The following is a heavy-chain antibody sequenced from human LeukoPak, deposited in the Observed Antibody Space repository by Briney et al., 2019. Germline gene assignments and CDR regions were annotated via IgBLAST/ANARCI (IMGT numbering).Heavy chain of an antibody. V-gene: IGHV3-15*01. CDR1: KFTFSNAW. CDR3: ATYPQNRH. J-gene: IGHJ4*02. D-gene: IGHD2/OR15-2a*01. CDR2: IKPNTDGGTA. Sequence: GGSLRLSCSASKFTFSNAWMSWVRQAPGKGLEWLGRIKPNTDGGTAAYAAPVEDRFTISRDDLKGMLYLQMNSLEIEDTAVYYCATYPQNRHWGQGTLVTVSS.